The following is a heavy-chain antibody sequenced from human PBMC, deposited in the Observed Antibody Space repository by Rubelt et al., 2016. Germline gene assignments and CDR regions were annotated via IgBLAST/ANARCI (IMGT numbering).Heavy chain of an antibody. D-gene: IGHD3-22*01. V-gene: IGHV3-21*01. J-gene: IGHJ6*02. CDR2: IGDSGERT. Sequence: RGLEWVSGIGDSGERTYYADSVKGRFTISRDNAKNSVYLQMNSLRAEDTAVYYCARGGLVKTDYYDSSGYSNYYYYGMDVWGQGTTVTVSS. CDR3: ARGGLVKTDYYDSSGYSNYYYYGMDV.